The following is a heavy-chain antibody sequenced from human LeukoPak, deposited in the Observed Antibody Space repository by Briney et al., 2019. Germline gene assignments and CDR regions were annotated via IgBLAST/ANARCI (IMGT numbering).Heavy chain of an antibody. D-gene: IGHD2-2*01. J-gene: IGHJ5*02. Sequence: SETLSLTCTVSGGSISSGDYYWSWIRQPPGKGLEWIGYIYYSGSTYYNPSLKSRVTISVGTSKNQFSLKLSSVTAADTAVYYCARERGRYCSSTSCRDPNWFDPWGQGTLVTVSS. CDR1: GGSISSGDYY. CDR3: ARERGRYCSSTSCRDPNWFDP. CDR2: IYYSGST. V-gene: IGHV4-30-4*08.